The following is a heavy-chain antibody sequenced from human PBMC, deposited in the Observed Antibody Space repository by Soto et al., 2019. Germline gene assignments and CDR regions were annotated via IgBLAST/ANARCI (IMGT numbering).Heavy chain of an antibody. V-gene: IGHV3-30*18. D-gene: IGHD3-3*01. J-gene: IGHJ6*02. CDR1: GFTFESYG. CDR3: AKREGQEWSGDQFYYYAMEV. Sequence: GGSLRLSCTASGFTFESYGMHWVRQTPGKGLEWLAYISHEGVMKFYAGSVKGRFTISRDNSKNTLYLQLSSLRPDDTAVYYCAKREGQEWSGDQFYYYAMEVWGRGTTVTVSS. CDR2: ISHEGVMK.